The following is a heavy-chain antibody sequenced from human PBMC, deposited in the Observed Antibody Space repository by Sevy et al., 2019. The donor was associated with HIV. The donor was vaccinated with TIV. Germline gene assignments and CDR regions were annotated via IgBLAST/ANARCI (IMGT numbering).Heavy chain of an antibody. CDR2: INAGNGNT. V-gene: IGHV1-3*01. J-gene: IGHJ4*02. CDR1: GYTFTSYA. CDR3: ARSQGEAYYDFWSGSVGYFDY. Sequence: ASVKVSCKASGYTFTSYAMHWVRQAPGQRLEWMGWINAGNGNTKYSQKFQGRVTITRDTSASTAYMELSSLRSEDTAVYYCARSQGEAYYDFWSGSVGYFDYWGRGTLVTVSS. D-gene: IGHD3-3*01.